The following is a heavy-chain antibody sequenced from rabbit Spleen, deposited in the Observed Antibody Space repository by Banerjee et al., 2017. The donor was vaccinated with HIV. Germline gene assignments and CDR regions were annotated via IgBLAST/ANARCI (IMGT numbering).Heavy chain of an antibody. CDR1: GIAFINYNF. J-gene: IGHJ4*01. Sequence: QEQLVESGGGLVQPEGSLTLTCTASGIAFINYNFMCWVRQAPGKGLEWIACIDIGSRDFTYYASWAKGRFTISKSSSTTVTLQMTSLTVADTATYFCARGGEGGYGYLDLWGPGTLVTVS. D-gene: IGHD5-1*01. V-gene: IGHV1S45*01. CDR2: IDIGSRDFT. CDR3: ARGGEGGYGYLDL.